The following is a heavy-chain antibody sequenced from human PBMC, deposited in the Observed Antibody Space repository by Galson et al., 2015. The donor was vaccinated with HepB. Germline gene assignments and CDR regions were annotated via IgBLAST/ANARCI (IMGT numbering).Heavy chain of an antibody. Sequence: PALVKPTQTLTLTCTFSGFSLSTSGMCVSWIRQPPGKALEWLARIDWDDDKYYSTSLKTRLTISKDTSKNQVVLTMTNMDPVDTATYYCARGSYYYYYMDVWGKGTTVTVSS. CDR1: GFSLSTSGMC. V-gene: IGHV2-70*11. CDR2: IDWDDDK. CDR3: ARGSYYYYYMDV. J-gene: IGHJ6*03.